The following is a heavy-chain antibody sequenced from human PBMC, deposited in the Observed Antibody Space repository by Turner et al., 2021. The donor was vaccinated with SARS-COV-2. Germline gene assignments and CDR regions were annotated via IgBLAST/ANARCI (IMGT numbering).Heavy chain of an antibody. J-gene: IGHJ6*02. CDR3: ATSTVAGTELNYYGMDV. D-gene: IGHD6-13*01. CDR2: IYYSGST. Sequence: QLLLQESGPGLVNPSETLSRTCTLPGGSISSRSYYWGWIRQPPGKGLEWIGRIYYSGSTYYNPSLKSRVTISVDTSKNQFSLKLSSVTAADTAVYYCATSTVAGTELNYYGMDVWGQGTTVTVSS. V-gene: IGHV4-39*01. CDR1: GGSISSRSYY.